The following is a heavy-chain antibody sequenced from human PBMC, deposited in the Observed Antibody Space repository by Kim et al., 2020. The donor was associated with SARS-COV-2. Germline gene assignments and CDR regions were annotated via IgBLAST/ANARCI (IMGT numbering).Heavy chain of an antibody. CDR1: GFTFSSYG. V-gene: IGHV3-30*18. CDR3: AKLRGVYCSGGSCYPLDY. J-gene: IGHJ4*02. CDR2: ISYDGSNK. D-gene: IGHD2-15*01. Sequence: GGSLRLSCAASGFTFSSYGMHWVRQAPGKGLEWVAVISYDGSNKYYADSVKGRFTISRDNSKNTLYLQMNSLRAEDTAVYYCAKLRGVYCSGGSCYPLDYWGQGTLVTVSS.